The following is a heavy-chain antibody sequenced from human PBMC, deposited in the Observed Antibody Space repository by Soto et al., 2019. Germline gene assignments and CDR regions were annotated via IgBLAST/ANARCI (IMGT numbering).Heavy chain of an antibody. V-gene: IGHV3-30*18. D-gene: IGHD1-26*01. CDR2: ISYDGSSK. J-gene: IGHJ6*02. CDR1: GFTFSAYG. Sequence: QEKLVESGVGGVQPGRSLRLSCAASGFTFSAYGMHWVRQAPGKGLEWVTVISYDGSSKYYADSVKGRFIVSRDNSKNTLYLQMNSLRLEDTAVYYCAKVTFSGDYYYSYGIDVWGQGTPVTVSS. CDR3: AKVTFSGDYYYSYGIDV.